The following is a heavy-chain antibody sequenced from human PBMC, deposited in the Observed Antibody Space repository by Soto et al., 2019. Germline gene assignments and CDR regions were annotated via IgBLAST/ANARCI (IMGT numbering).Heavy chain of an antibody. J-gene: IGHJ5*02. Sequence: QVQLQESGPGLVKPSETLSLTCTVSGDSFSGYYWGWIRQSAGKGLEWIGRVYTNGNTDYNPSLKSRVTVSVDTSKSQFSLKLSSVTAADTAVYYCAREAAEIVGDGYWCDPWGQGTLVIVSS. D-gene: IGHD6-13*01. V-gene: IGHV4-4*07. CDR1: GDSFSGYY. CDR3: AREAAEIVGDGYWCDP. CDR2: VYTNGNT.